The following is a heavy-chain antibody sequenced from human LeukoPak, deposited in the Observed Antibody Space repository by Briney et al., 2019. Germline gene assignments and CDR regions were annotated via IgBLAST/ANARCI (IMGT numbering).Heavy chain of an antibody. J-gene: IGHJ4*02. V-gene: IGHV3-64*01. D-gene: IGHD5-18*01. CDR3: ARDFSYGSGFDY. CDR2: ISNGGSI. Sequence: PGGSLRLSCAASGFSISSYALHWVRQAPGKGLQYVSGISNGGSIDYANSVKGRFTISRDNSKNTLYLQMGSLRPGDMAVYYCARDFSYGSGFDYWGQGILVTVSS. CDR1: GFSISSYA.